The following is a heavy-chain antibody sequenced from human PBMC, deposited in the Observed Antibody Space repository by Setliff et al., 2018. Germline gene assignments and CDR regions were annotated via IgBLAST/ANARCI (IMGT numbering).Heavy chain of an antibody. CDR1: GFIFSTYW. CDR3: ARTCSGSGCYAGLES. D-gene: IGHD2-15*01. V-gene: IGHV3-7*01. CDR2: IKQDGSDK. Sequence: GGSLRLSCAASGFIFSTYWMSWVRQAPGKGLEWVANIKQDGSDKYYVDSVKGRFTISRDNAKNSVDLQMSSLRPEDTAVYYCARTCSGSGCYAGLESWGQGTPVTVSS. J-gene: IGHJ4*02.